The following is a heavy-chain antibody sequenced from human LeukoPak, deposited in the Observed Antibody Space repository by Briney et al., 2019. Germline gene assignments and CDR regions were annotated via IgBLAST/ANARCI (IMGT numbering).Heavy chain of an antibody. D-gene: IGHD6-19*01. V-gene: IGHV3-23*01. CDR2: ISGSGGST. Sequence: GGSLRLSCAASGFTFSSYAMSWVRQAPGKGLEWVSAISGSGGSTYYADSVKGRFTISRDNSKNTLYLQMNSLRAEDTAVYYCAEFGAVAGSGAGFDYWGQGTLVTVSS. J-gene: IGHJ4*02. CDR1: GFTFSSYA. CDR3: AEFGAVAGSGAGFDY.